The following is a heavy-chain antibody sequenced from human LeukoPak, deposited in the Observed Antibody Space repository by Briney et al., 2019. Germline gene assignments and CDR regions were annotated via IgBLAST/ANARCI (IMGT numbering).Heavy chain of an antibody. CDR2: INSDGSST. CDR3: AKAKEGWYYYDSSGYYYFDY. CDR1: GFTFSRYS. Sequence: GGSLRLSCAASGFTFSRYSMHWVRQAPGKGLVWVSRINSDGSSTSYADSVKGRFTISRDNAKNTLYLQMNSLRAEDTAVYYCAKAKEGWYYYDSSGYYYFDYWGQGTLVTVSS. J-gene: IGHJ4*02. D-gene: IGHD3-22*01. V-gene: IGHV3-74*01.